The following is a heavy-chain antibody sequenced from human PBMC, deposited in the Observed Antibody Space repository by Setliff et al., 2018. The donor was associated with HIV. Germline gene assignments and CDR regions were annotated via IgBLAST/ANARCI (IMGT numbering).Heavy chain of an antibody. CDR3: HSGYDTEEQSYFDY. D-gene: IGHD5-12*01. J-gene: IGHJ4*02. CDR2: VNSDGSSK. CDR1: GFTLEKYW. Sequence: GESLKLSCAASGFTLEKYWMHWVRQAPGKGLVWVSRVNSDGSSKTYADSVKGRFTISRDNAKNTLYLQMNSLRVEDTGVYYCHSGYDTEEQSYFDYWGQGTLVTVSS. V-gene: IGHV3-74*03.